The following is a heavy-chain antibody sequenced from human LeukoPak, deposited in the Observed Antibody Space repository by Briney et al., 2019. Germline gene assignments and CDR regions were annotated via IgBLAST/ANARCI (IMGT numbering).Heavy chain of an antibody. Sequence: ASVKVSCKASGYTFTSYDINWVRQATGQGLEWMGWMNPNSGNTGYAQKFQGRVTMTRNTSISTAYMELRSLRSDDTAVYYCAREWAAAGSDYWGQGTLVTVSS. CDR1: GYTFTSYD. V-gene: IGHV1-8*01. CDR3: AREWAAAGSDY. J-gene: IGHJ4*02. CDR2: MNPNSGNT. D-gene: IGHD6-13*01.